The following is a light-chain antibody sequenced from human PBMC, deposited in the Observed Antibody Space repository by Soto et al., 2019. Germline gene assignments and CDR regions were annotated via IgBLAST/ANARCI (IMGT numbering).Light chain of an antibody. CDR2: AAY. Sequence: DIQMTQAPSSLSASVGDRVTITCRARQDISTYLAWYQQKPGKVPKLLISAAYILQSGVPPRFSGSGSGTDFTLTISSLQPEDVATYYCQKYDNAPLTFGGGTKVEIK. J-gene: IGKJ4*01. V-gene: IGKV1-27*01. CDR1: QDISTY. CDR3: QKYDNAPLT.